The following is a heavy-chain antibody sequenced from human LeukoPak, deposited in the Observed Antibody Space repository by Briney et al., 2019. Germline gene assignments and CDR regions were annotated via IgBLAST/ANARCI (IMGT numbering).Heavy chain of an antibody. Sequence: GRSLRLSCAASGFTFDDYGMSWVRQAPGKGPEWVSGINWNGGNTGYADSVKGRFTIFRDNTKNSLYLQMNSLRAEDTALYYCARARYDSTGHLDYWGQGTLVTVSS. V-gene: IGHV3-20*04. D-gene: IGHD3-22*01. CDR3: ARARYDSTGHLDY. CDR2: INWNGGNT. J-gene: IGHJ4*02. CDR1: GFTFDDYG.